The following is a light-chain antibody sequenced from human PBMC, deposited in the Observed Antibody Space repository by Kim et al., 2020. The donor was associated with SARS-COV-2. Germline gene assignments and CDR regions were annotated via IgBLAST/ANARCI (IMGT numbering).Light chain of an antibody. CDR2: GAS. Sequence: DIVMTQSPPTLSVSPGERATLSCRASQSVRTKLAWYQQRPGQAPRLLFYGASTRATGVPARFSGTGSGTEFTLTISSLQSGDFAVYFCQQYNTWPLTFGGGTKVDIK. J-gene: IGKJ4*01. CDR1: QSVRTK. V-gene: IGKV3-15*01. CDR3: QQYNTWPLT.